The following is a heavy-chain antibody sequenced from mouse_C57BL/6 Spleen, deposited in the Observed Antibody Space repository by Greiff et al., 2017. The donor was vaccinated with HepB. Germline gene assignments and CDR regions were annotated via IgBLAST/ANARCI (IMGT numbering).Heavy chain of an antibody. D-gene: IGHD4-1*01. CDR1: GYTFTSYW. CDR3: AGWEAY. J-gene: IGHJ3*01. V-gene: IGHV1-59*01. Sequence: VQLQQPGAELVRPGTSVKLSCKASGYTFTSYWMHWVKQRSGQGLEWIGVIDPSDSYTNYNQKFKGKATLTVDTSSSTAYMQLSSLTSEDSAVYYCAGWEAYWGQGTLVTVSA. CDR2: IDPSDSYT.